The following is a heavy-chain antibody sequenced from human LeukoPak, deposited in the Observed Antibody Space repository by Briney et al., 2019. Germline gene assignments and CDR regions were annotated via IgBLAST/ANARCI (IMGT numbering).Heavy chain of an antibody. V-gene: IGHV4-59*01. D-gene: IGHD1-1*01. CDR3: ARGGTDDRGYYYYYYMDV. CDR1: GGSISSYY. CDR2: IYYSGST. J-gene: IGHJ6*03. Sequence: PSETLSDTCIVTGGSISSYYWSWIRPPPGKGLEGVGYIYYSGSTNYSPSLNSGITISVDTSKNQFSLKLSSVTAADTAVYCCARGGTDDRGYYYYYYMDVWGKGTTVTVSS.